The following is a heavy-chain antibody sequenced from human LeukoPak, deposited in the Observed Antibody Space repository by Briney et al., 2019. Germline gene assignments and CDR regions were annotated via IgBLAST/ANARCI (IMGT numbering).Heavy chain of an antibody. J-gene: IGHJ4*02. CDR1: GFTFSNAW. D-gene: IGHD3-22*01. CDR3: TRLQYYYDSSGYYY. CDR2: IKSKTDGGTT. V-gene: IGHV3-15*01. Sequence: GGSLRLSCAASGFTFSNAWMSWVRQAPGKGLEWVGRIKSKTDGGTTDYAAPVKGRFTISRDDSKNTLYLQMNSLKTEDTAVYYCTRLQYYYDSSGYYYWGQGTLVTVSS.